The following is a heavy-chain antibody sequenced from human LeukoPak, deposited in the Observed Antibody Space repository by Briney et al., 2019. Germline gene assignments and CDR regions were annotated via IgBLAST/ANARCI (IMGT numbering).Heavy chain of an antibody. CDR1: GFTFSSYG. Sequence: GGSLRLSCAASGFTFSSYGMHWVRQAPGKGLEWVAVISYDGSNKYYADSVKGRFTISRDNSKNTLYLQMNSLRAEDTAVYYCAKEITVVTPSAFDIWGQGTMVTVSS. CDR2: ISYDGSNK. V-gene: IGHV3-30*18. D-gene: IGHD4-23*01. CDR3: AKEITVVTPSAFDI. J-gene: IGHJ3*02.